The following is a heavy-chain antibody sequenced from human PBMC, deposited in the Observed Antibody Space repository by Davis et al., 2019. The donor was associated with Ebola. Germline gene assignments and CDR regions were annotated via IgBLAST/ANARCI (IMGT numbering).Heavy chain of an antibody. CDR1: RVTSITNW. J-gene: IGHJ4*02. CDR2: INGEGNSI. V-gene: IGHV3-74*01. D-gene: IGHD6-19*01. Sequence: GSLRLSCAASRVTSITNWIHWVRQAPGKGLVWVSRINGEGNSIDYADSVKGRFTIPRDNAKNTLYLQMNSLRGEDTAVYYCARLGDRSAWYRAYWGQGTLVTVSS. CDR3: ARLGDRSAWYRAY.